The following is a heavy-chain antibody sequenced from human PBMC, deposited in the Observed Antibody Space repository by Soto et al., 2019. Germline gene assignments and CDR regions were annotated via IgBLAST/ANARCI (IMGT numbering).Heavy chain of an antibody. Sequence: SETLSLTCTVSGGSISSSSYYWGWIRQPPGKGLEWIGSIYYSGSTYYNPSLKSRVTISVDTSKNQFSLKLGSVTAADTAVYYCARHDAPMVYAIRETIEFDYWGQGTLVTVSS. CDR3: ARHDAPMVYAIRETIEFDY. J-gene: IGHJ4*02. D-gene: IGHD2-8*01. V-gene: IGHV4-39*01. CDR1: GGSISSSSYY. CDR2: IYYSGST.